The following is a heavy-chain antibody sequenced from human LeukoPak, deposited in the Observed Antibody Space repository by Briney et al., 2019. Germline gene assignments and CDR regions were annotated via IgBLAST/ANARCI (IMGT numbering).Heavy chain of an antibody. CDR3: AKDEQAGYSGSWYLDAFDI. Sequence: GGSLRLSCAASGFTFDDYAMHWVRQAPGKGLEWVSLISGDGGSTYYADSVKGRFTTSRDNSKNSLYLQMNSLRTEDTALYYCAKDEQAGYSGSWYLDAFDIWGQGTMVTVSS. J-gene: IGHJ3*02. D-gene: IGHD6-13*01. CDR2: ISGDGGST. V-gene: IGHV3-43*02. CDR1: GFTFDDYA.